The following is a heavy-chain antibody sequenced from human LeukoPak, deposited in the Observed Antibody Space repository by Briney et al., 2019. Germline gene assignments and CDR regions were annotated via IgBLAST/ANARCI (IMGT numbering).Heavy chain of an antibody. V-gene: IGHV4-31*03. CDR3: ARERPGGGYSDY. Sequence: SQTLSLTCTVSGGFFSGGGYYLSWIRQHPVNGLERIGYIYYSGSTYYNPSLKSRVTISVDTSKNQFSLKLSSVTAADTAVYYCARERPGGGYSDYWGQGTLVTVSS. J-gene: IGHJ4*02. CDR1: GGFFSGGGYY. D-gene: IGHD3-22*01. CDR2: IYYSGST.